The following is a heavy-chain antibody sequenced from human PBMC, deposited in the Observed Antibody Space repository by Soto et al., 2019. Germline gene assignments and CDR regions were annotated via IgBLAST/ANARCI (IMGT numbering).Heavy chain of an antibody. CDR2: IIPISETT. CDR3: ARSQGSSTSLELYYYYYYGMDV. Sequence: QVQLVQSGAEVKKPGSSVKVSCKASGGTFSSYAISWVRQAPGQELEWMGGIIPISETTNYAQKFQGRVTITADESKSTAYMELSSLRSEDTAVYYCARSQGSSTSLELYYYYYYGMDVWGQGTTVTVSS. J-gene: IGHJ6*02. CDR1: GGTFSSYA. D-gene: IGHD2-2*01. V-gene: IGHV1-69*01.